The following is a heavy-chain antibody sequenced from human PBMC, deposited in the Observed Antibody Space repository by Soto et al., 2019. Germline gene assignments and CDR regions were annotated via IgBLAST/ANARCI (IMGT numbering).Heavy chain of an antibody. CDR3: ARDQIFRHYYVMDV. J-gene: IGHJ6*04. CDR1: GFTFSSYS. V-gene: IGHV3-21*01. D-gene: IGHD3-9*01. Sequence: GGSLRLSCAASGFTFSSYSMNWVRQAPGRGLEWVSSISSSSSYIYYTDSVKGRFTISRDNAKNSLYLQMNSLRAEDTAVYYCARDQIFRHYYVMDVGGKGPRATASS. CDR2: ISSSSSYI.